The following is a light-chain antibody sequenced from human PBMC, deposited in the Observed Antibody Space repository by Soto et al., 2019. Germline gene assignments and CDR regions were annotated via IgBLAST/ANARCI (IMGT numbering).Light chain of an antibody. CDR3: AAWDDSLNGDVV. Sequence: QAVVTQPPSASGTPGQRVTISCSGSSSNIGSNTVSWYQQLPGTAPKLLIYSNNQRPSGVPDRFSGSKSGTSASLAISGLQSADEAHYYCAAWDDSLNGDVVFGRGTKLTVL. CDR1: SSNIGSNT. CDR2: SNN. J-gene: IGLJ2*01. V-gene: IGLV1-44*01.